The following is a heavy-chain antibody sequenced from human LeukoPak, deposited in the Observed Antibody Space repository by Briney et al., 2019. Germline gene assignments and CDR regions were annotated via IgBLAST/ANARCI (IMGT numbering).Heavy chain of an antibody. Sequence: GASVKVSCKASGYTFTSYGISWLRQAPGQGLEWMGWISAYNGNTNYAQKLQGRVTMTTDTSTSTAYMELRSLRSDDTAVYYCARLMSDGGYASPDYWGQGTLVTVSS. D-gene: IGHD5-12*01. V-gene: IGHV1-18*01. CDR3: ARLMSDGGYASPDY. CDR2: ISAYNGNT. CDR1: GYTFTSYG. J-gene: IGHJ4*02.